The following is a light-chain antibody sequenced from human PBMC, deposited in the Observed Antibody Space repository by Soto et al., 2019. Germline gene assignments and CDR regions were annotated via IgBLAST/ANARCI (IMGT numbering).Light chain of an antibody. Sequence: QPVLTQPASVSGSPGQSITISCTGTSSDVGGYNYVSWYQQHPGKAPKLMIYDVNNRPSGVSNRFSGSKSGNTASLTISGLQAEDEADYYCSSYTSSSTLEVFGTGTKLTVL. CDR2: DVN. CDR3: SSYTSSSTLEV. V-gene: IGLV2-14*01. CDR1: SSDVGGYNY. J-gene: IGLJ1*01.